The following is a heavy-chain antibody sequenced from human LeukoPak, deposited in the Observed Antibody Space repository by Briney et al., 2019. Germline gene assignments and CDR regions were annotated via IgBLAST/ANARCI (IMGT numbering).Heavy chain of an antibody. V-gene: IGHV3-23*01. CDR2: ISGSGGST. J-gene: IGHJ3*02. Sequence: GGSLRLSCAASGFTFSSYAMSWVRQAPEKGLEWVSAISGSGGSTYYADSVKGRFTISRDNSKNTLYLQMNSLRAEDTAVYYCATYYDSSGYRGWPDAFDIWGQGTMVTVSS. CDR3: ATYYDSSGYRGWPDAFDI. CDR1: GFTFSSYA. D-gene: IGHD3-22*01.